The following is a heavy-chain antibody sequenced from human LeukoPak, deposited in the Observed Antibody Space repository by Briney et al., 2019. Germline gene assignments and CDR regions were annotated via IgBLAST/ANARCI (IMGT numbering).Heavy chain of an antibody. J-gene: IGHJ5*02. V-gene: IGHV3-74*01. CDR3: ASLVVVVAANWFDP. CDR2: IKSDGSRT. Sequence: PGGSLRLSCAASGFTFSNYWMHWVRQAPGKGLVWVSRIKSDGSRTDYADSVKGRFTISRDNSKNTLYLQMNSLRAEDTAVYYCASLVVVVAANWFDPWGQGTLVTVSS. D-gene: IGHD2-15*01. CDR1: GFTFSNYW.